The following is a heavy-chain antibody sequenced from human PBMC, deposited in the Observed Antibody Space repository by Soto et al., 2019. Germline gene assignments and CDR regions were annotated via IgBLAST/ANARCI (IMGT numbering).Heavy chain of an antibody. CDR1: RGSPRGFF. V-gene: IGHV4-59*01. Sequence: PSGTPSPPPPLSRGSPRGFFWGWVPPPPGKGLEWIGYIYYSGTTNYNPSLKSRVTMSIDTSRNQFSLKLSSVTAADTAVYYCARDPPDGDSYFDYWGQGTLVTVSS. CDR2: IYYSGTT. D-gene: IGHD4-17*01. CDR3: ARDPPDGDSYFDY. J-gene: IGHJ4*02.